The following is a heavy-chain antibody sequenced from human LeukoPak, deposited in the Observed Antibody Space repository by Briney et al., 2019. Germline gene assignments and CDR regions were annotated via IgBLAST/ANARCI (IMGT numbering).Heavy chain of an antibody. CDR2: IYTSGGT. Sequence: SETLSLTCTVSGGSISSYYWSRIRQPAGKGLEWIGRIYTSGGTNYNPSLKSRVTMSVDTSKNQFSLKLSSVTAADTAVYYCAKGPTGEYYGMDVWGQGTTVTVSS. V-gene: IGHV4-4*07. D-gene: IGHD1-1*01. CDR3: AKGPTGEYYGMDV. J-gene: IGHJ6*02. CDR1: GGSISSYY.